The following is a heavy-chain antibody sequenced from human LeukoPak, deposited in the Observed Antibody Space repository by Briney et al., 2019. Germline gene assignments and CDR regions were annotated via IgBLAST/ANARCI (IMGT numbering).Heavy chain of an antibody. CDR2: IYYSGST. J-gene: IGHJ6*03. D-gene: IGHD3-22*01. Sequence: SETLSLTCTVSGGSISSYYWSWIRQPPGKGLEWIGYIYYSGSTNYNPSLKSRVTISVDTSKNQFSLKLRSVTAADTAVYYCARSIGYYDSSGPENYYYYYYMDVWGKGTTVTVSS. CDR3: ARSIGYYDSSGPENYYYYYYMDV. CDR1: GGSISSYY. V-gene: IGHV4-59*12.